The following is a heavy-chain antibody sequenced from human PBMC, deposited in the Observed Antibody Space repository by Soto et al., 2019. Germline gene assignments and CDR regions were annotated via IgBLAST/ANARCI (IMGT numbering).Heavy chain of an antibody. CDR3: ERRIDYYYGMDV. J-gene: IGHJ6*01. CDR2: IYPGDSDT. Sequence: GESLKSSCKGSGYSFTSYLIGWVRQMPWKGLEWMGIIYPGDSDTRYSPSFQGQVTISADKSISTAYLQWRSLKASDTAMYYFERRIDYYYGMDVWGQGTTVTISS. CDR1: GYSFTSYL. V-gene: IGHV5-51*01.